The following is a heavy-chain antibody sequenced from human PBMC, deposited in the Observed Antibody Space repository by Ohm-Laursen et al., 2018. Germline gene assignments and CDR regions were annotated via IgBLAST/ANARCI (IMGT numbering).Heavy chain of an antibody. D-gene: IGHD6-19*01. V-gene: IGHV4-59*08. CDR1: GGSISGYY. CDR2: IYYSGTT. J-gene: IGHJ3*01. Sequence: GTLSLTCSVSGGSISGYYWTWIRQPPGKGLEWIGHIYYSGTTNYNPSLKSRVTISLDTSKNQFSLNLRSVTAADTAVYYCARLGSGSYAPDAFDFWGQGTLVTVS. CDR3: ARLGSGSYAPDAFDF.